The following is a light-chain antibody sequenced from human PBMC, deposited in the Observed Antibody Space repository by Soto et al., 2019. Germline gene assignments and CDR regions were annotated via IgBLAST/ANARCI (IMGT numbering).Light chain of an antibody. Sequence: DIVMTQSPDSLAVSLGERATINCKSSQSISYSSNKKNQLAWYQQKPGQPPQLLIYWASTRESGVPDRFSGSESGTDFTLTSSSLQAEDVAVYYCQQYHSSPVTFGQGTRLEIK. V-gene: IGKV4-1*01. CDR2: WAS. CDR1: QSISYSSNKKNQ. J-gene: IGKJ5*01. CDR3: QQYHSSPVT.